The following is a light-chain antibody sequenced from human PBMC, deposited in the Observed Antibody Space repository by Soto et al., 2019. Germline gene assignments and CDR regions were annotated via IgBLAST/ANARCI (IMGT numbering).Light chain of an antibody. V-gene: IGKV1-39*01. J-gene: IGKJ1*01. CDR3: QHYNRYSEA. CDR2: AAS. Sequence: DIQMTQSPSSLSASVGDSVTITCRASQSIGSYLNWYPQTSGKAPKVXIYAASSLQSGVPSRFRRSGSGTECTRTISSLQPDDVETHYCQHYNRYSEAFGPGTKVDIK. CDR1: QSIGSY.